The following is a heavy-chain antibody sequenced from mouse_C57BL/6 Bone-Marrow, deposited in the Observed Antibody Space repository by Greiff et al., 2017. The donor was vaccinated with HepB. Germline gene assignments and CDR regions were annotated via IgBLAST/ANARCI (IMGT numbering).Heavy chain of an antibody. CDR2: INPNNGGT. V-gene: IGHV1-18*01. CDR3: ARGLTTVVASYWYFDV. CDR1: GYTFTDYN. D-gene: IGHD1-1*01. J-gene: IGHJ1*03. Sequence: EVQLQQSGPELVKPGASVKIPCKASGYTFTDYNMDWVKQSHGKSLEWIGDINPNNGGTIYNQKFKGKATLTVDKSSSTAYMELRSLTSEDTAVYYCARGLTTVVASYWYFDVWGTGTTVTVSS.